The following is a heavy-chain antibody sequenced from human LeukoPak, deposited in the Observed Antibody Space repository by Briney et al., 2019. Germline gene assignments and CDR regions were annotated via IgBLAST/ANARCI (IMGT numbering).Heavy chain of an antibody. V-gene: IGHV4-4*07. D-gene: IGHD3-9*01. CDR3: VRYTDILTGYSSINWFDP. Sequence: SETLSLTCSVSGGSIWSSYWSWIRQPAGKGLEWIGRIYTSGGTYYNPSLKSRITMSVDTSKNQFSLRLRSVTAADTAVYYCVRYTDILTGYSSINWFDPWDQGTLVTISS. CDR2: IYTSGGT. CDR1: GGSIWSSY. J-gene: IGHJ5*02.